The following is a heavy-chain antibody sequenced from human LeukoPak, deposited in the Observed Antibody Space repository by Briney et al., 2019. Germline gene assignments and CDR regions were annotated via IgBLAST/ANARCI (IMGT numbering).Heavy chain of an antibody. J-gene: IGHJ5*02. CDR2: IYYSGST. D-gene: IGHD2-2*01. CDR3: ARHSRILFDP. V-gene: IGHV4-39*01. Sequence: SETLSLTCTVPGGSISSSSYYWGWIRQPPGKGLEWIGSIYYSGSTYYNPSLKSRVTISVDTSKNQFSLKLSSVTAADTAVYYCARHSRILFDPWGQGTLVTVSS. CDR1: GGSISSSSYY.